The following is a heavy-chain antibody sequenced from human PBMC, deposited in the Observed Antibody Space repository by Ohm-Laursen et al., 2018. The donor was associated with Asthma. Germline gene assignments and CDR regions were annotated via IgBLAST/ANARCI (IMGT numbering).Heavy chain of an antibody. V-gene: IGHV4-31*03. J-gene: IGHJ5*02. CDR2: IYYSGST. CDR3: ARFSSSWYWFDP. Sequence: TLSLTCTVSGGSISSGGYYWSWIRQHPGKGLEWIGYIYYSGSTYHNPSLKSRVTISVDTSKNQFSLKLSSVTAADTAVYYCARFSSSWYWFDPWGQGTLVTVSS. CDR1: GGSISSGGYY. D-gene: IGHD6-13*01.